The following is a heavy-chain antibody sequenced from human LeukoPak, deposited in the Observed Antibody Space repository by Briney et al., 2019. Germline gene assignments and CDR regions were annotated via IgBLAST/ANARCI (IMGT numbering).Heavy chain of an antibody. Sequence: ASVTVSCKDSGYTFTSYAMNWVRQAPGQGLEWMGWINTNTGNPTYAQGFTGRFVFSLDTSVSTAYLQISSLKAEDTAVYYCASDYCGGDCYYAFDIWGQGTMVTVSS. CDR3: ASDYCGGDCYYAFDI. CDR1: GYTFTSYA. V-gene: IGHV7-4-1*02. CDR2: INTNTGNP. D-gene: IGHD2-21*02. J-gene: IGHJ3*02.